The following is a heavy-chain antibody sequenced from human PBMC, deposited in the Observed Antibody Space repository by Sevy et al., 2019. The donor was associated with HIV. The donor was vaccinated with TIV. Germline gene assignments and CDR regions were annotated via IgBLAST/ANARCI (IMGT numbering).Heavy chain of an antibody. J-gene: IGHJ3*02. CDR1: GYTFTSYG. Sequence: ASVKVSCKASGYTFTSYGISWVRQAPGQGLEWMGWISAYNGNTNYAQKLQGRVTMTTDTSTSTAYMELRSLRSDDTAVYYCARSGAYYDSSGYRGTFDIWGQGTMVTVSS. CDR3: ARSGAYYDSSGYRGTFDI. V-gene: IGHV1-18*04. CDR2: ISAYNGNT. D-gene: IGHD3-22*01.